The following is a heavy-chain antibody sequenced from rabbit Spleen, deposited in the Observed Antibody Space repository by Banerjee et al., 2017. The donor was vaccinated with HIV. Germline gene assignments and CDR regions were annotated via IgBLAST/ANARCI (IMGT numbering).Heavy chain of an antibody. D-gene: IGHD8-1*01. Sequence: QSLEESGGDLVKPGASLTLTCTASGFSFSSSDYMCWVRQAPGKGLEWISCIAGSSSDFTYSATWAKGRFTISKTSSTTVTLQMTSLTVADTATYFCARDTGSSFSSYGMDLWVPGTLVTVS. CDR3: ARDTGSSFSSYGMDL. J-gene: IGHJ6*01. V-gene: IGHV1S40*01. CDR2: IAGSSSDFT. CDR1: GFSFSSSDY.